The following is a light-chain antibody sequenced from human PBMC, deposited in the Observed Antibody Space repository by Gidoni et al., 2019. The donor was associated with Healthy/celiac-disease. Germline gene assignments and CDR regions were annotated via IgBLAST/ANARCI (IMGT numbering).Light chain of an antibody. J-gene: IGKJ1*01. CDR2: WAS. V-gene: IGKV4-1*01. Sequence: DIVMTQSPDSLAVSLGERATINCKSSQSVFYSSNNKNYLAWFQEEPGQPPKPLIYWASTREPGVPDRFSGSGSGADFTLTISSLQAEDVAVYYCQQYYSAPQTFGQGTKVEIK. CDR3: QQYYSAPQT. CDR1: QSVFYSSNNKNY.